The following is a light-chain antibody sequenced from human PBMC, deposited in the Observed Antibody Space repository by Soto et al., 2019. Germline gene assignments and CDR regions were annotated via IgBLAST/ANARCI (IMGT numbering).Light chain of an antibody. CDR3: ASYTSCNALVL. CDR1: SSDVGGYNY. CDR2: DVT. J-gene: IGLJ2*01. Sequence: QYALTQPASVSGSPGQSITISCTGTSSDVGGYNYVSWYRHHPGKVPKLIIYDVTDRPSGVSNRFSGSKSGNTASLTISGLQADDEADYYCASYTSCNALVLFGGGTQLTVL. V-gene: IGLV2-14*03.